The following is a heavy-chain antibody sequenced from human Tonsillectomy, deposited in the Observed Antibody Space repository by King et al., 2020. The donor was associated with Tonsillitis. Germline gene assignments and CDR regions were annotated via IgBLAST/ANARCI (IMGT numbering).Heavy chain of an antibody. CDR2: IXGGGGXT. D-gene: IGHD5-12*01. CDR1: GFTFSSYA. V-gene: IGHV3-23*04. CDR3: ATDRFGGCEYYFDH. J-gene: IGHJ4*02. Sequence: VQLVESGGGLVQPGGSLRLSCAASGFTFSSYAMSWVRQAPGKGLEWVSHIXGGGGXTYYADSVQGRVTISRDXPKNTLCLQRNSLRAGDTAVYYCATDRFGGCEYYFDHWGQGTLVTVSS.